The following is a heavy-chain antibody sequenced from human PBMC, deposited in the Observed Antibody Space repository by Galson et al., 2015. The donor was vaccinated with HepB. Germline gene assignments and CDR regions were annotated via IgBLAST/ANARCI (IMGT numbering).Heavy chain of an antibody. CDR1: GYTFTGYY. Sequence: SVKVSCKASGYTFTGYYMHWVRQAPGQGLEWMGWINPNSGGTNYAQKFQGWVTMTRDTSISTAYMGLSRLRSDDTAVYYCARAGRVRDGYNKGYMDVWGKGTTVTVSS. V-gene: IGHV1-2*04. CDR3: ARAGRVRDGYNKGYMDV. CDR2: INPNSGGT. D-gene: IGHD5-24*01. J-gene: IGHJ6*03.